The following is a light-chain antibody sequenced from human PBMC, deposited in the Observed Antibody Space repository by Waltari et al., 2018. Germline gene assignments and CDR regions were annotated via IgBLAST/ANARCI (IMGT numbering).Light chain of an antibody. CDR1: SSNIGSNT. Sequence: QSVLTQPPSASGTPGQRVTISCSGSSSNIGSNTVNWYQQLPGTAPKLLIYGNNQRPSGVPDRFSGSKSGTSASLAISGLQSEDEADYYCAAWDDSLKGVFGGGTKLTVL. J-gene: IGLJ2*01. CDR3: AAWDDSLKGV. CDR2: GNN. V-gene: IGLV1-44*01.